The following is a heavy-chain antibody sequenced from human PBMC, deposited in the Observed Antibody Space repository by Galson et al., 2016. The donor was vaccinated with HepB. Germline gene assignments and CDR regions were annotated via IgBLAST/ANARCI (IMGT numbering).Heavy chain of an antibody. Sequence: CAISGDSVSSNSAGWYWIRQSPSRGLEWLGRTFYRSNWQTDYAESVRSRITINADTSKNQFSLHLSSVTPEDTAVYYCARSYLLGRGFGWWGQGTLVTVSS. CDR2: TFYRSNWQT. CDR3: ARSYLLGRGFGW. D-gene: IGHD3-3*01. J-gene: IGHJ4*02. V-gene: IGHV6-1*01. CDR1: GDSVSSNSAG.